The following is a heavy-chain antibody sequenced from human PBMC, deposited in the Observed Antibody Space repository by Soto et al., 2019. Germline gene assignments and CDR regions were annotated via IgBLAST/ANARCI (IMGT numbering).Heavy chain of an antibody. V-gene: IGHV1-18*04. Sequence: QVQLVQSGAEVKKPGASVKVSCKASGYTFTIYGISWVRQAPGQELEWMGWISGYNGNTDYAQNLQDRVTLTTDASTSSVYMELRSLRSDDTAVYYCARVDYYDSSGDYGYWGQGTLITVSS. CDR3: ARVDYYDSSGDYGY. D-gene: IGHD3-22*01. CDR2: ISGYNGNT. CDR1: GYTFTIYG. J-gene: IGHJ4*02.